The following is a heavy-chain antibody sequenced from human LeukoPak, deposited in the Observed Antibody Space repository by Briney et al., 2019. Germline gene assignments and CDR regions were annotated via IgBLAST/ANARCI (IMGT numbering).Heavy chain of an antibody. CDR1: GYTFTGYY. CDR2: INPNSGGT. J-gene: IGHJ4*02. Sequence: GASVKVSCKASGYTFTGYYMHWVRQAPGQGLEWVGWINPNSGGTNYAQKFQGRVTMTRDTSISTAYMELSRLRSDDTAVYYCARSMRIVVVTAFDYWGQGTLVTVSS. V-gene: IGHV1-2*02. D-gene: IGHD2-21*02. CDR3: ARSMRIVVVTAFDY.